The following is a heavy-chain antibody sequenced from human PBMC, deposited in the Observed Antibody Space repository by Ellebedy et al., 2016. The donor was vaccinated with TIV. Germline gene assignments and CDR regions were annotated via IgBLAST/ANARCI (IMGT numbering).Heavy chain of an antibody. J-gene: IGHJ4*02. CDR1: GFKFHEYT. D-gene: IGHD3-10*01. CDR3: AKDGSGSSYNPPDY. Sequence: GGSLRLSCAASGFKFHEYTMHWVRQAPGKGLAWVSLITWDGSTTYYADSVKGRFTISRDNSKNSLYLQMNNLRNEDTALYYCAKDGSGSSYNPPDYWGQGTLVTVSS. V-gene: IGHV3-43*01. CDR2: ITWDGSTT.